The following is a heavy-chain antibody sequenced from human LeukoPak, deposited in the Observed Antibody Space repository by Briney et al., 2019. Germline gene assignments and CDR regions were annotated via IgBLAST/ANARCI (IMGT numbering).Heavy chain of an antibody. CDR1: GYSFSSYW. V-gene: IGHV5-51*01. D-gene: IGHD2-15*01. J-gene: IGHJ4*02. Sequence: GESLKISCKGSGYSFSSYWIGWARQMPGKGLEWMGIINPGDSYIRYGPSFQGQITISVDKSIKTAYLQWGSLKASDTAMYYCARHSSYCSATSCFPKEWGQGTLVTVSS. CDR3: ARHSSYCSATSCFPKE. CDR2: INPGDSYI.